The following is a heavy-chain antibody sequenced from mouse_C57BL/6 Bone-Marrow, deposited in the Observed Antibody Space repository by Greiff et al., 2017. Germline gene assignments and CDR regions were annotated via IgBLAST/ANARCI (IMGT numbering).Heavy chain of an antibody. J-gene: IGHJ1*03. V-gene: IGHV1-82*01. D-gene: IGHD2-3*01. Sequence: QVTLPPSLPELVKPGASVKISCKASGYAFSSSWMNWVKQRPGKGLEWIGRIYPGDGDTNYNGKFKGKATLTADKSSSTAYMQLSSLTSEDSAVYFCARYYDGYYFDVWGTGTTVTVSS. CDR1: GYAFSSSW. CDR3: ARYYDGYYFDV. CDR2: IYPGDGDT.